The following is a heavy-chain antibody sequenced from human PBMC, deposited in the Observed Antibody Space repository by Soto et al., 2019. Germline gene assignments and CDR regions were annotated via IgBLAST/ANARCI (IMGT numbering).Heavy chain of an antibody. J-gene: IGHJ4*02. V-gene: IGHV3-23*01. CDR2: VSANGRNT. D-gene: IGHD3-22*01. CDR3: AKDLSSLGWLALGAPFDS. Sequence: PGGSLRLSFAASVFTFSSYAMNWVRQSPGKGLEWVSSVSANGRNTYYADSVKGRFTVSRDKSKNALFLQLDSLRVEDTAIYYCAKDLSSLGWLALGAPFDSWGPGTLVTVSS. CDR1: VFTFSSYA.